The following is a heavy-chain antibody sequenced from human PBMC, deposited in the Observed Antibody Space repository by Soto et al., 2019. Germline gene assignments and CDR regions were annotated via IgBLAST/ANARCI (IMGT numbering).Heavy chain of an antibody. CDR2: IIPIFGTA. CDR1: GGTFSSYA. J-gene: IGHJ4*02. CDR3: GRKLPDDYVWGSYRYTGYFDY. V-gene: IGHV1-69*01. D-gene: IGHD3-16*02. Sequence: QVQLVQSGAEVKKPGSSVKVSCKASGGTFSSYAISWVRQAPGQGLEWMGGIIPIFGTANYAQKFQGRVTITADESTSTAYMELSSLRSEDTAVYYCGRKLPDDYVWGSYRYTGYFDYWGQGTLVTVSS.